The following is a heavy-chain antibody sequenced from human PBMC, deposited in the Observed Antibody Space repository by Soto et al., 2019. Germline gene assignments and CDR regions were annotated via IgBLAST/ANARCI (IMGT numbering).Heavy chain of an antibody. CDR3: ARGEYQLHDAFDI. CDR2: IWYDGSNK. CDR1: GFTFSSYG. Sequence: GSLRLSCAASGFTFSSYGMHWVRQAPGKGLEWVAVIWYDGSNKYYADSVKGRFTISRDNSKNTLYLQMNSLRAEDTAVYYCARGEYQLHDAFDIWGQGTMVTVSS. V-gene: IGHV3-33*01. J-gene: IGHJ3*02. D-gene: IGHD2-2*01.